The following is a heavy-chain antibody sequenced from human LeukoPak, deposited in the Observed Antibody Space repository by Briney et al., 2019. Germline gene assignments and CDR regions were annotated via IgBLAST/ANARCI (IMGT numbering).Heavy chain of an antibody. CDR2: IYYSGST. J-gene: IGHJ6*03. Sequence: SETLSLTCTVSGGSISTSNYYWNWIRQPPGKGLEWIGYIYYSGSTNYNPSLKSRVTISVDTSKNQFSLKLSSVTAADTAVYYCARCGYCSSTSCYSYYYYYMDVWGKGTTVTISS. V-gene: IGHV4-61*05. CDR1: GGSISTSNYY. CDR3: ARCGYCSSTSCYSYYYYYMDV. D-gene: IGHD2-2*03.